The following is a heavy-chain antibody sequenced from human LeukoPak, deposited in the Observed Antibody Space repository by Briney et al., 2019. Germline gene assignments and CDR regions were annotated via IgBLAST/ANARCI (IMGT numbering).Heavy chain of an antibody. Sequence: EASVKVSCKASGYTFTSYGISWVRQAPGQGLEWMGWISAYNGNTNYAQKLQGRVTMTRDTSTSTVYMELSSLRSEDTAVYYCARDPDDIPVVVVAASTLPLHNYGMDVWGQGTTVTVSS. D-gene: IGHD2-15*01. V-gene: IGHV1-18*01. CDR1: GYTFTSYG. CDR3: ARDPDDIPVVVVAASTLPLHNYGMDV. CDR2: ISAYNGNT. J-gene: IGHJ6*02.